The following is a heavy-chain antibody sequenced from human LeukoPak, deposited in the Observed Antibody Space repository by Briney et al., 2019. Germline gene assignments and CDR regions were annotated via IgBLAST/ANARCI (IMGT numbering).Heavy chain of an antibody. D-gene: IGHD5-24*01. V-gene: IGHV1-18*01. CDR3: ARALEMATERETYYFDY. J-gene: IGHJ4*02. CDR1: GYTFTSYG. CDR2: IGAYNGNT. Sequence: GASVKVSCKASGYTFTSYGISWVRQAPGQGLEWMGWIGAYNGNTNYAQKLQGRVTMTTDTSTSTAYMELRSLRSDDTAVYYCARALEMATERETYYFDYWGQGTLVTVSS.